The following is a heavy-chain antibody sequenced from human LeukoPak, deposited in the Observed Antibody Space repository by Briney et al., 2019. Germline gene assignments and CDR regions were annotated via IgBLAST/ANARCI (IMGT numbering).Heavy chain of an antibody. Sequence: GGSLRLSCEVSAFTFSTYEMNWVRQAPGKGLEWVSYISGSGDTIYYAASVRGRFTISRDNAKNSLYLQTNSLRAEDTAVYYCASVTARDYYTSGSYPPPFDSWGQGTLLTVSS. CDR2: ISGSGDTI. J-gene: IGHJ4*02. V-gene: IGHV3-48*03. D-gene: IGHD3-10*01. CDR3: ASVTARDYYTSGSYPPPFDS. CDR1: AFTFSTYE.